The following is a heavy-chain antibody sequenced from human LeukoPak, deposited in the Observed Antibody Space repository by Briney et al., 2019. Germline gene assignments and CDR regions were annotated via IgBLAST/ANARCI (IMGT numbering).Heavy chain of an antibody. Sequence: ASVKVSCKASGYTLSGYYIHWVRQAPGQGLEWMGWINPNSGDTKFAQKFQGRVSMTRDTSISTAYMELSRLRSDDTAVYYCAREYYDILSGYSPWFDPWGQGTLVTVSS. J-gene: IGHJ5*02. D-gene: IGHD3-9*01. V-gene: IGHV1-2*02. CDR1: GYTLSGYY. CDR3: AREYYDILSGYSPWFDP. CDR2: INPNSGDT.